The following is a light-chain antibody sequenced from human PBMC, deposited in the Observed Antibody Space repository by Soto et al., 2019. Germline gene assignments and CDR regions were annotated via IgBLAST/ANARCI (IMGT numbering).Light chain of an antibody. CDR1: QSISSW. Sequence: DIQMTQSPSTLSASVGDRVTITCRASQSISSWWAWYQQKPGKAPKLLIYDASSLESGVPARFSGSGSGTEFTLTINSLQSEDSAVYYCQQHNQWPITFGQGTRLEIK. V-gene: IGKV1-5*01. CDR2: DAS. J-gene: IGKJ5*01. CDR3: QQHNQWPIT.